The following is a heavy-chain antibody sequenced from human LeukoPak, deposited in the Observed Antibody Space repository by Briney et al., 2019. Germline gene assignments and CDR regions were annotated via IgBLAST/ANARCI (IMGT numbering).Heavy chain of an antibody. D-gene: IGHD6-25*01. CDR1: GFPFSGYW. Sequence: GGSLRLSCAASGFPFSGYWMTWVRQAPGKGLQWVASIKQDASDSRHVESVKGRFTISRDNAKNSLFLQMNNLRPGDTAVYYCAKNIAAPGRVDYQLYGMDEWGQGTTVTVSS. J-gene: IGHJ6*02. V-gene: IGHV3-7*01. CDR3: AKNIAAPGRVDYQLYGMDE. CDR2: IKQDASDS.